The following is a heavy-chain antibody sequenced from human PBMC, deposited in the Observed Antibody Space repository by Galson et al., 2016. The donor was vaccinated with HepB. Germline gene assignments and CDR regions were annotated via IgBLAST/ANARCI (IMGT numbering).Heavy chain of an antibody. CDR2: IESKIFGGTT. J-gene: IGHJ4*02. D-gene: IGHD6-19*01. CDR3: TTGVVAGSDF. V-gene: IGHV3-15*04. Sequence: SLRLSCATSGFTFRSYAMHWVRQAPGKGLEWVGHIESKIFGGTTDYAAPVKGRFNISRDDSKNTVYLQMNSLKIEDTAVYFCTTGVVAGSDFWGQGTLVTVSS. CDR1: GFTFRSYA.